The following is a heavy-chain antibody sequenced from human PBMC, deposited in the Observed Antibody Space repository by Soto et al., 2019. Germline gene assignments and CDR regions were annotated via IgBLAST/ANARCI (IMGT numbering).Heavy chain of an antibody. D-gene: IGHD5-18*01. CDR2: IYYSGST. Sequence: SETLSLTCTVSGGSISSYYWSWIRQPPGKGLEWIGYIYYSGSTNYNPSLKSRVTISVDTSKNQFSLKLSSVTAADTAVYYCARARGYSYDYDYWGQGTLVTVSS. J-gene: IGHJ4*02. V-gene: IGHV4-59*01. CDR1: GGSISSYY. CDR3: ARARGYSYDYDY.